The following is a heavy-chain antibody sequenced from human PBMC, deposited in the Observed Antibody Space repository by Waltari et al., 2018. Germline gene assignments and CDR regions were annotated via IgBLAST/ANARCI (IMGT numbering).Heavy chain of an antibody. V-gene: IGHV3-9*01. CDR1: GFTFDDYA. CDR3: AKDGTTLKNYYGLDV. Sequence: EVQLVESGGGLVQPGRSLSLSCAASGFTFDDYAMHWVRQAPGKGLEWVSGISRNSDRIGYADSVKGRFTISRDNAKNSLYLQMNSLRAEDTALYFCAKDGTTLKNYYGLDVWGQGTTVTVSS. J-gene: IGHJ6*02. D-gene: IGHD4-4*01. CDR2: ISRNSDRI.